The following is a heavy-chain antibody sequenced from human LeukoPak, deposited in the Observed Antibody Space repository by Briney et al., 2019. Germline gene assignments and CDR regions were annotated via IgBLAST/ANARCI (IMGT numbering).Heavy chain of an antibody. CDR2: ISSSGSTI. CDR3: ASRSRQDYDYVWGSYENAFDI. Sequence: GGSLRLSCAASGFTFSSYEMNWVRQAPGKGLEWVSYISSSGSTIYYADSVKGRFTISRDNAKNSLYLQMNSLRAEDTAVYYCASRSRQDYDYVWGSYENAFDIWGQGTMVTVSS. CDR1: GFTFSSYE. D-gene: IGHD3-16*01. J-gene: IGHJ3*02. V-gene: IGHV3-48*03.